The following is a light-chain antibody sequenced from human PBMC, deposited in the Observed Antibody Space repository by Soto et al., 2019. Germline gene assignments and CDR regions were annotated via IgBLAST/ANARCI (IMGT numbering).Light chain of an antibody. J-gene: IGLJ2*01. CDR1: ISNIGKDT. V-gene: IGLV1-44*01. Sequence: QSVLTQPPSVSGTPGLRVNISCSGGISNIGKDTVNWYQQLPGTAPKLLINTDNQRPSGVPDRFSGSKSGASASLAISGLHSEDEAFYYCAAWDDSLSGPVFGGGTKLTVL. CDR3: AAWDDSLSGPV. CDR2: TDN.